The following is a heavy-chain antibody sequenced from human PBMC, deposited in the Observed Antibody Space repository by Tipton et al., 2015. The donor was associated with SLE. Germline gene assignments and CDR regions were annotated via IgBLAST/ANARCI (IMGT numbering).Heavy chain of an antibody. Sequence: SLRLSCAASGFTFSSYVMYWVRQAPGKGLEWVAVIWYDGSDKFYADSVKGRFTVSRDNSKNTLYLQLNSLGLEDTAVYYCAKGGPYYDSWSGYFTWGQGTLVTVSS. CDR3: AKGGPYYDSWSGYFT. CDR1: GFTFSSYV. CDR2: IWYDGSDK. V-gene: IGHV3-33*03. D-gene: IGHD3-3*01. J-gene: IGHJ4*02.